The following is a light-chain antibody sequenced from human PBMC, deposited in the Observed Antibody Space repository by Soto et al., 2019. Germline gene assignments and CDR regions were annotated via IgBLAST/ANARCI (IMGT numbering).Light chain of an antibody. Sequence: DIQMTQSPSSLSATVGDRVTITCRASQTISTYLHWYHQKPGKAPKLLIYLPYILQSGVPSRFSGHGSGQDFTLTVSDRQPEDFGSFYCQQSYLSPGTFRQGTKVDI. J-gene: IGKJ1*01. CDR1: QTISTY. CDR2: LPY. V-gene: IGKV1-39*01. CDR3: QQSYLSPGT.